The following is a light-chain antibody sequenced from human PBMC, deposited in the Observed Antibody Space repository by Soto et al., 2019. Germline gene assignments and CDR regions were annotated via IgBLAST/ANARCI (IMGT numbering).Light chain of an antibody. CDR3: QQYNNRPPLT. CDR1: QSVRSN. CDR2: GAS. Sequence: EIVMTQSPATLSVSPGERATLSCRASQSVRSNLAWYQQKPGQAPRLLIYGASTRATGIPARFSGTGSGTEFTLTISSLQSEDFAVYYCQQYNNRPPLTFGGGTKVEIK. V-gene: IGKV3-15*01. J-gene: IGKJ4*01.